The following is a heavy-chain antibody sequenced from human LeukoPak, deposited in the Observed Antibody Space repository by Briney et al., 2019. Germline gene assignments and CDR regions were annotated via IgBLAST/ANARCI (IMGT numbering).Heavy chain of an antibody. CDR1: GGTFISYA. J-gene: IGHJ4*02. CDR2: IIPIFGTA. CDR3: ARDLYSSGWYVSDY. Sequence: SVKVSCKASGGTFISYAISWVRQAPGQGLEWMGRIIPIFGTANYAQKFQGRVTITTDESTSTAYMELSSLRSADTAVYYCARDLYSSGWYVSDYWGQGTLLTVSS. V-gene: IGHV1-69*05. D-gene: IGHD6-19*01.